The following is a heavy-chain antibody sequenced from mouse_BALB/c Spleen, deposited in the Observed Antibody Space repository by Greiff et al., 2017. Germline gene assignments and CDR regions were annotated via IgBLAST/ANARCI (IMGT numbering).Heavy chain of an antibody. D-gene: IGHD3-3*01. CDR2: ISSGGST. J-gene: IGHJ2*01. CDR3: ARKGDGYYFDY. Sequence: EVMLVESGGGLVKPGGSLKLSCAASGFTFSIYAMSWVRQTPEKRLEWVASISSGGSTYYPDSVKGRFTISRDNARNILYLQMSSLRSEDTAMYYCARKGDGYYFDYWGQGTTLTVSS. V-gene: IGHV5-6-5*01. CDR1: GFTFSIYA.